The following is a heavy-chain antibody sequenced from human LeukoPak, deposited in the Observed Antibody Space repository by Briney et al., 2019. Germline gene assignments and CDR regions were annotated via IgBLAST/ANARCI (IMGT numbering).Heavy chain of an antibody. CDR1: GYTFTGYY. J-gene: IGHJ5*02. D-gene: IGHD2-2*02. V-gene: IGHV1-2*02. Sequence: GASVKVSCKASGYTFTGYYMHWVRQAPGQGLEWMGWINPNSGGTNYAQKFQGRVTMTRDTSISTAYMELSRLRSDDTAVYYCARGDVVVPAAISVGFDPWGQGTLVTVSS. CDR2: INPNSGGT. CDR3: ARGDVVVPAAISVGFDP.